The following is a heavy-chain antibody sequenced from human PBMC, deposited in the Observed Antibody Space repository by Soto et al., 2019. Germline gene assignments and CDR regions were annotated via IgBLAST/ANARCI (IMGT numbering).Heavy chain of an antibody. J-gene: IGHJ4*02. CDR3: ARDRNIEVAGAQPLLP. Sequence: QVQLVQPGAEVKKPGASVKVSCKTSGYTFSGYGVSWVRQAPGQGLEWMGWISVNNGNTKYAQKVQGRVTMTTDTSTSTAYMELRSLRSDDTAVYYCARDRNIEVAGAQPLLPWGQGTLVTVSS. CDR2: ISVNNGNT. CDR1: GYTFSGYG. D-gene: IGHD6-19*01. V-gene: IGHV1-18*01.